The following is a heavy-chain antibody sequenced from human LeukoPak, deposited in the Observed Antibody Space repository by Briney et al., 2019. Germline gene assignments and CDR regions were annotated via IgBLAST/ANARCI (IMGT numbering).Heavy chain of an antibody. Sequence: GASVKVSCKASGYTFTSYDINWVRQATGQGLEGMGWMNPNSGNTGYAQKFQGRVTMTRDTSTSTVYMELSSLRSEDTAVYYCARPYGDYVSADRGALDYWGQGTLVTVSS. V-gene: IGHV1-8*01. CDR1: GYTFTSYD. J-gene: IGHJ4*02. D-gene: IGHD4-17*01. CDR3: ARPYGDYVSADRGALDY. CDR2: MNPNSGNT.